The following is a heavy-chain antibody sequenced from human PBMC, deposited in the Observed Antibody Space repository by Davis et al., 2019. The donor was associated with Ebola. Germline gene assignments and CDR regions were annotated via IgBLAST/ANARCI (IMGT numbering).Heavy chain of an antibody. CDR3: ASSGFPWEPPQYYYYGMDV. D-gene: IGHD1-26*01. CDR2: ISYDGSNK. CDR1: GFTFSSYG. Sequence: GGSLRLSCAASGFTFSSYGMHWVRQAPGKGLEWVAVISYDGSNKYYADSVKGRFTISRDNSKNTLYLQMNSLRAEDTAVYYCASSGFPWEPPQYYYYGMDVWGKGTTVTVSS. J-gene: IGHJ6*04. V-gene: IGHV3-30*03.